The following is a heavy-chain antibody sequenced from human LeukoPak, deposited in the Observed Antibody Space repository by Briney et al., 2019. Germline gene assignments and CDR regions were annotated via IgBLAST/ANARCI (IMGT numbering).Heavy chain of an antibody. J-gene: IGHJ4*02. V-gene: IGHV3-23*01. CDR1: GFTFSSYA. CDR2: ISGSGGST. D-gene: IGHD6-19*01. Sequence: PGASLRLSCAASGFTFSSYAMSWVRQAPGKGLEWVSAISGSGGSTYYADSVKGRFTISRDNSKNTLYLQMNRLRDEDTAVYYCAKDWLYSSGWYEGGAFDYWGQGTLVTVSS. CDR3: AKDWLYSSGWYEGGAFDY.